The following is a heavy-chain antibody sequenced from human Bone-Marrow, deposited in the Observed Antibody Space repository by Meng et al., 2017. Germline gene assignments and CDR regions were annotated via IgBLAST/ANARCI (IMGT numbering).Heavy chain of an antibody. D-gene: IGHD2-15*01. J-gene: IGHJ4*01. CDR3: ARKDGNCITINCYSLDY. V-gene: IGHV1-69*05. CDR2: INGVFGTT. CDR1: GGIFINSV. Sequence: SVKVSCKAPGGIFINSVVGWVRQPPGQGLAWMGGINGVFGTTNYAQKFQGRVTITTDESTSTVYLELARLTSEDTAVCYCARKDGNCITINCYSLDYWGQGTLVTVSS.